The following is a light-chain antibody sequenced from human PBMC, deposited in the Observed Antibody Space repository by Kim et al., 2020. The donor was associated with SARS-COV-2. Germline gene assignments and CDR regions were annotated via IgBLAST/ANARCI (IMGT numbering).Light chain of an antibody. CDR1: NIGSKS. CDR2: YDS. V-gene: IGLV3-21*04. CDR3: QVWDSNSDHNV. Sequence: SYELTQPPSVSVAPGKTAMITCGGNNIGSKSVHWYQQRPGQAPVLVIYYDSDRPSGIPERFSGSSSGNTATLTISRVEAGDEADYYCQVWDSNSDHNVFG. J-gene: IGLJ1*01.